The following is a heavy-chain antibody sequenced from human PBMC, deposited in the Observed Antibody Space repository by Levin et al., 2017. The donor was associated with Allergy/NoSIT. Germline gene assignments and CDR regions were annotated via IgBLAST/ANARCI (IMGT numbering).Heavy chain of an antibody. CDR2: IKQDGSEK. D-gene: IGHD3-3*01. V-gene: IGHV3-7*01. CDR1: GFTFSSYW. Sequence: PGGSLRLSCAASGFTFSSYWMSWVRQAPGKGLEWVANIKQDGSEKYYVDSVKGRFTISRDNAKNSLYLQMNSLRAEDTAVYYCARAYTITIFGVATNLDAFDSWGQGTMVTVSS. J-gene: IGHJ3*02. CDR3: ARAYTITIFGVATNLDAFDS.